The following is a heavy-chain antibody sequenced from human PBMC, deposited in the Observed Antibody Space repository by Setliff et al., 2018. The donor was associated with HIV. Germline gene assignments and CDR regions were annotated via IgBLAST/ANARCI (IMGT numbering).Heavy chain of an antibody. Sequence: SETLSLTCTVSGGSLSGYYWNWIRQPPGKGLEWIGYIYYSGRTDYNPSFRRRASISLDTSKNQFSLKLSSVTAADTAVYYCARDSVNYYDSSGYYYYYYYMDVWGKGTTVTVSS. D-gene: IGHD3-22*01. J-gene: IGHJ6*03. V-gene: IGHV4-59*12. CDR1: GGSLSGYY. CDR3: ARDSVNYYDSSGYYYYYYYMDV. CDR2: IYYSGRT.